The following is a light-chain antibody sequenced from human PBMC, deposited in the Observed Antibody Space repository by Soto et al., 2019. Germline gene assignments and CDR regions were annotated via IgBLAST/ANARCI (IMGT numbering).Light chain of an antibody. J-gene: IGKJ1*01. Sequence: EIVFTQSPGTLSLSPGERATLSCRASQSVSSSYLAWYQQKPGQSPRLLISGASTREADFPARFSGSGSGTEFTLTISRLEPEDFAVDYCQHYGSSKWTFGQGTKVDIK. CDR1: QSVSSSY. V-gene: IGKV3-20*01. CDR3: QHYGSSKWT. CDR2: GAS.